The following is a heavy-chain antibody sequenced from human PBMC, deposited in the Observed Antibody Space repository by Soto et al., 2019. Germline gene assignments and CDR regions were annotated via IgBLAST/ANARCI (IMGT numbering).Heavy chain of an antibody. D-gene: IGHD5-12*01. CDR1: GYTFTSYA. J-gene: IGHJ4*02. V-gene: IGHV1-3*01. Sequence: ASVKVSCKASGYTFTSYAIHWVRQAPGQRLEWMGWINAGNGNTKYSQKFQGRVTITRDTSASTAYMELSSLRSEDTAVYYCARGLYNLGAVATPGWYFDYWGQGTLVTVSS. CDR3: ARGLYNLGAVATPGWYFDY. CDR2: INAGNGNT.